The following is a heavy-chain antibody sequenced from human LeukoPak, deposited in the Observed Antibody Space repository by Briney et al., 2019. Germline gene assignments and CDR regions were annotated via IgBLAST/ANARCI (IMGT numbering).Heavy chain of an antibody. Sequence: GASVKVSCKASGYTFTGYYMHWVRQAPGQGLEWMGWINPNSGGTNYAQKFQGRVTMTRDMSTSTVYMELSSLRSEDTAVYYCARYGDYENNWFDPWGQGTLVTVSS. J-gene: IGHJ5*02. CDR3: ARYGDYENNWFDP. V-gene: IGHV1-2*02. D-gene: IGHD4-17*01. CDR1: GYTFTGYY. CDR2: INPNSGGT.